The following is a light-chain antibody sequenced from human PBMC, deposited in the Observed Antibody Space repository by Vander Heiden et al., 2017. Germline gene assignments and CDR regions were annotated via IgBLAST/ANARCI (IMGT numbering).Light chain of an antibody. V-gene: IGLV3-21*02. CDR2: DDS. Sequence: SYALSQPPSVSAAPGQTARIVCGGNIVGSKSVHWYQQKPGQVPVLVVYDDSGRPSGIPERFSGSKFGNTATLTISRVEVGDEADYYCQVWDISSDHPVVFGGGTTLAVL. CDR1: IVGSKS. CDR3: QVWDISSDHPVV. J-gene: IGLJ2*01.